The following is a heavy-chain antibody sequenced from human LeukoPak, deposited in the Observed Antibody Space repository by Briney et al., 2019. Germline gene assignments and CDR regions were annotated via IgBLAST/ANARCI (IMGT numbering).Heavy chain of an antibody. CDR2: ISAYNGNT. CDR3: ARTSQWRPYGMDV. Sequence: GASVKVSCKASGYTFTGYGISWVRQAPGQGLEWMGWISAYNGNTNYAQKLQGRVTMTTDTSTTTAYMELRSLRSDDTAAYCARTSQWRPYGMDVWGQGTTVTVSS. V-gene: IGHV1-18*01. CDR1: GYTFTGYG. D-gene: IGHD2-8*01. J-gene: IGHJ6*02.